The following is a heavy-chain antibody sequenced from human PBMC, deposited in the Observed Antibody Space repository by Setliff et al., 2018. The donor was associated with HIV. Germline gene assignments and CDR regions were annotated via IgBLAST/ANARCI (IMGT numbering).Heavy chain of an antibody. CDR1: GYTFSYA. V-gene: IGHV1-69*13. J-gene: IGHJ4*02. CDR3: ARVKRTSAYDY. Sequence: SVKVSCKASGYTFSYAMHWVRQAPGQRLEWMGGIVPIFGTTNYAQKFQGRVTITADESTSTAYMELSSLRSEDTAVYYCARVKRTSAYDYWGQGTLVTVS. CDR2: IVPIFGTT. D-gene: IGHD2-2*01.